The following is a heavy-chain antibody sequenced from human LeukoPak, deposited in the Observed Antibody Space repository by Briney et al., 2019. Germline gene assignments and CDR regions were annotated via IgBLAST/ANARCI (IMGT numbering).Heavy chain of an antibody. CDR2: MNPNSGNT. CDR1: GYTFTSYD. J-gene: IGHJ5*02. D-gene: IGHD3-10*01. Sequence: ASVKVSCKASGYTFTSYDINWVRQATGQGLEWMGWMNPNSGNTGYAQKFQGRVTITRNTSISTAYMELSSLRSEDTAVYYCARTPSRITMVRGVRGFDPWGQGTLVTVSS. V-gene: IGHV1-8*03. CDR3: ARTPSRITMVRGVRGFDP.